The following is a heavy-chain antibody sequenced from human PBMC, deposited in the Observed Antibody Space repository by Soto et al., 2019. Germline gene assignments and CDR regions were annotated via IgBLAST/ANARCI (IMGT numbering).Heavy chain of an antibody. CDR3: ARERSIAGDWFDP. J-gene: IGHJ5*02. Sequence: PSETLSLTCTVSGGSISSGDYYWSWIRQPPGKGLEWIGYIYYSGSTYYNPSLKSRVTISVDTSKNQFSLKLSSVTAADTAVYYCARERSIAGDWFDPWGQGTLVTVSS. V-gene: IGHV4-30-4*01. D-gene: IGHD6-6*01. CDR2: IYYSGST. CDR1: GGSISSGDYY.